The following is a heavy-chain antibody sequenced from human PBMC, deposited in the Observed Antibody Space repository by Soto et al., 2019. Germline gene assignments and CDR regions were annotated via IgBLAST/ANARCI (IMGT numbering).Heavy chain of an antibody. D-gene: IGHD3-9*01. CDR2: SYYSGTT. CDR1: GASISVHSYY. CDR3: TRRYNRNDNYFDP. J-gene: IGHJ5*02. V-gene: IGHV4-39*01. Sequence: SETLSLTCTVSGASISVHSYYWTWIRQPPGKGLEWIGSSYYSGTTYFNPSLKSRATISVDTFKNQFSLRLTSVTAADTAIYYCTRRYNRNDNYFDPWGPGALVTVSS.